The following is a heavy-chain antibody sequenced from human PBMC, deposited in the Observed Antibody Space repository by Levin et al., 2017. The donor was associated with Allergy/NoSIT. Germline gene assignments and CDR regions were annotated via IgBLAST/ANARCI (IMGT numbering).Heavy chain of an antibody. J-gene: IGHJ4*02. CDR3: ARGAGYYYDSRTPLSFDY. CDR1: GYTFTSYG. Sequence: ASVKVSCKASGYTFTSYGISWVRQAPGQGLEWMGWISAYNGNTNYAQKLQGRVTMTTDTSTSTAYMELRSLRSDDTAVYYCARGAGYYYDSRTPLSFDYWGQGTLVTVSS. D-gene: IGHD3-22*01. CDR2: ISAYNGNT. V-gene: IGHV1-18*01.